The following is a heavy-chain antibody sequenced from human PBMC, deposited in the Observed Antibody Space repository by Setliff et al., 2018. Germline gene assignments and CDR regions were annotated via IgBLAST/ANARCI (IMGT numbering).Heavy chain of an antibody. D-gene: IGHD6-13*01. CDR3: AREEYTSRWTKRFDP. Sequence: ASVKVSCKASGYTFTSYDINWVRQATGQGLEWMGWMNPNSGNTGYAQKFQGRVTRTRNTSISTAYMELSSLRSEDTAVYYCAREEYTSRWTKRFDPWGQGTLVTVSS. V-gene: IGHV1-8*02. CDR1: GYTFTSYD. J-gene: IGHJ5*02. CDR2: MNPNSGNT.